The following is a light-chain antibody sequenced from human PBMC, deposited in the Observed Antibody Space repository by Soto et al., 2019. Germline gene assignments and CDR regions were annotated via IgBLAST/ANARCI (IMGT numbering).Light chain of an antibody. CDR1: NSNIGSGYD. CDR2: GNS. V-gene: IGLV1-40*01. J-gene: IGLJ1*01. Sequence: QSALTQPSSVSGAPGQRVTISCTGSNSNIGSGYDVHWYQQRPGGAPKLLIFGNSNRPSGVPDRFSGSKSDTSASLANTGLHPYFLSHYSCHSYDNMLRPYNYAFVPVSKFPVL. CDR3: HSYDNMLRPYNYA.